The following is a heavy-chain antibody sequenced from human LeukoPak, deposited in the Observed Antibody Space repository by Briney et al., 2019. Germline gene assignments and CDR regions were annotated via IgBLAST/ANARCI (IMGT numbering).Heavy chain of an antibody. D-gene: IGHD6-19*01. CDR3: ARAVASTLDG. V-gene: IGHV6-1*01. CDR1: GDCVSSNCAA. CDR2: TYYTPTLYN. Sequence: ETLSLTCVISGDCVSSNCAAWSWLRQSPSRGFEWLGRTYYTPTLYNDYAVSVQRRIIIEPDQSTSQFSLQLITMTPGETAGYYCARAVASTLDGWGQGTLVSVSS. J-gene: IGHJ4*02.